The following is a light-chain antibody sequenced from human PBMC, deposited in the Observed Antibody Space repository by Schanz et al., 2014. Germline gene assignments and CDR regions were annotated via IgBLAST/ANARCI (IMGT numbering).Light chain of an antibody. Sequence: DIVLTQSPDTLSLSPGERATLSCRASQSVSSRNLAWYQQKPAQAPRLLIYGASSRATGIPDRFSGSGSGTDFTLTISRLEPGDFAVYFCHQYGTSPRTFGQGTELEIK. CDR3: HQYGTSPRT. J-gene: IGKJ2*02. CDR1: QSVSSRN. V-gene: IGKV3-20*01. CDR2: GAS.